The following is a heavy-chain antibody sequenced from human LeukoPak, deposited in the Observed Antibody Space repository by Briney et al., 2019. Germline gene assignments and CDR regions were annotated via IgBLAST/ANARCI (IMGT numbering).Heavy chain of an antibody. J-gene: IGHJ5*02. CDR1: GFTFSSYS. D-gene: IGHD3-16*01. CDR3: ATTTQSSYVLSP. Sequence: PGGSLRLSCAASGFTFSSYSMNWVRQAPGKGLEWVSSISSSSSYIYYADSVKGRFTISRDNAKNSLYLQMNSLRAEDTAVYYCATTTQSSYVLSPWGQGTLVTVSS. V-gene: IGHV3-21*01. CDR2: ISSSSSYI.